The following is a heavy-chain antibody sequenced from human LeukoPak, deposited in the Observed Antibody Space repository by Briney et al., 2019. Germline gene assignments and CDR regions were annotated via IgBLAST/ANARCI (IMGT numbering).Heavy chain of an antibody. CDR2: ISSSSSYA. D-gene: IGHD1-1*01. CDR3: ARGTGTTAYFDY. CDR1: GFTFSDYY. V-gene: IGHV3-11*06. J-gene: IGHJ4*02. Sequence: GGSLRLSCAASGFTFSDYYMSWIRQAPGKGLEWVSYISSSSSYAKYADSVKGRFTISRDNAKNSLYLQVNSLRAEDTAVYYCARGTGTTAYFDYWGQGTLVTVSS.